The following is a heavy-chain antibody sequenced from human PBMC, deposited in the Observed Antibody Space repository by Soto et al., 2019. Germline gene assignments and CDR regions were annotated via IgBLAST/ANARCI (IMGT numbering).Heavy chain of an antibody. J-gene: IGHJ6*02. V-gene: IGHV1-18*01. CDR2: ISAYNGNT. Sequence: QVQLVQSGAEVKKPGASVKVSCKASGYTFTSYGISWVRQAPGQGLEWMGWISAYNGNTNYAQKLQGRVTMTTDTSPSTAYMELRSLRSDDTAVYYCARHVYYDVWSGYYMATTLGNGMDVWGQGTTVTVSS. D-gene: IGHD3-3*01. CDR1: GYTFTSYG. CDR3: ARHVYYDVWSGYYMATTLGNGMDV.